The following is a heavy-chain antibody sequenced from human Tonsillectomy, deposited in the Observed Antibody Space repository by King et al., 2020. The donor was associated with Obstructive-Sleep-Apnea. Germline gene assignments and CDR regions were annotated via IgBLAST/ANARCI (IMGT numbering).Heavy chain of an antibody. Sequence: VQLLPSGGGLVQPGGTLRLSCTASGFTFGSYAMSWVRQTPGKGLEWVSGIRSNGRSAYYADSVKDRFTVSRDNSNNTLFLQMNSLRVDDTAVYYCAKGGIVAAGAGWFDPWGQGTLVTVSS. CDR3: AKGGIVAAGAGWFDP. J-gene: IGHJ5*02. D-gene: IGHD6-13*01. CDR1: GFTFGSYA. CDR2: IRSNGRSA. V-gene: IGHV3-23*01.